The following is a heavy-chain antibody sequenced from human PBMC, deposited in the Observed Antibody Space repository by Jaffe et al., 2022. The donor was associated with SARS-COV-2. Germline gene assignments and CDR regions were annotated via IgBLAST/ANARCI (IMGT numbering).Heavy chain of an antibody. Sequence: QVQLQESGPGLVKPSETLSLTCTVSGGSISSYYWSWIRQPPGKGLEWIGYIYYSGSTNYNPSLKSRVTISVDTSKNQFSLKLSSVTAADTAVYYCAGSRGGSAWDLWGRGTLVTVSS. CDR3: AGSRGGSAWDL. J-gene: IGHJ2*01. V-gene: IGHV4-59*01. D-gene: IGHD3-16*01. CDR2: IYYSGST. CDR1: GGSISSYY.